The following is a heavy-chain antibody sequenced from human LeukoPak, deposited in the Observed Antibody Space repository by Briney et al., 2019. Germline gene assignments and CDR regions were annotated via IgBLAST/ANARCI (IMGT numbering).Heavy chain of an antibody. J-gene: IGHJ3*02. CDR3: ASPRVTNLWSAPATRLPQLYAFDI. CDR1: GYTFTSYG. CDR2: IIPIFGTA. Sequence: GASVKVSCKASGYTFTSYGISWVRQAPGQGLEWMGGIIPIFGTANYAQKFQGRVTITADESTSTAYMELSSLRSEDTAVYYCASPRVTNLWSAPATRLPQLYAFDIWGQGTMVTVSS. V-gene: IGHV1-69*13. D-gene: IGHD4-11*01.